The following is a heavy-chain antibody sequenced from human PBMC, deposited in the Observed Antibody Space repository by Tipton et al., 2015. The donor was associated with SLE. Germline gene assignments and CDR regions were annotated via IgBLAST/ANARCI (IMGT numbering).Heavy chain of an antibody. CDR2: ISSTGST. D-gene: IGHD4-11*01. J-gene: IGHJ4*02. Sequence: TLSLTCTVSGVSISSSRYYSSWSWIRQSAGKGLEWIGRISSTGSTYNNPSLKSRVSVSVDTSKTQFSLKLSSVTAADTAVYYCARQKLQPGGVSFDYWGQGTLVTVSS. CDR1: GVSISSSRYYSS. V-gene: IGHV4-61*02. CDR3: ARQKLQPGGVSFDY.